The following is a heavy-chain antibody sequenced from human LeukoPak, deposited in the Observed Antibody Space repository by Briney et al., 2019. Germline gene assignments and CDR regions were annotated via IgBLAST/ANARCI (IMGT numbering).Heavy chain of an antibody. CDR1: GYTFTSYY. CDR3: ARPSPPYYYDSSGYYSRFDY. J-gene: IGHJ4*02. CDR2: INPSGGST. D-gene: IGHD3-22*01. Sequence: ASVKVSCKASGYTFTSYYMHWVRQAPGQGLEWMGIINPSGGSTSYAQKFQGRVTITADESTSTAYMELSSLRSEDTAVYYCARPSPPYYYDSSGYYSRFDYWGQGTLVTVSS. V-gene: IGHV1-46*01.